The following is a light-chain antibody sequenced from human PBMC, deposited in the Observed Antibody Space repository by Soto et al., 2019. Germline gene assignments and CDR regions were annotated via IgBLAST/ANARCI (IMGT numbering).Light chain of an antibody. V-gene: IGKV1-5*03. J-gene: IGKJ1*01. CDR2: KAS. CDR1: QSISSW. Sequence: DIQMTQSPSTLSASVGDRVTITCWASQSISSWLAWYQQEPGKAPKLLIHKASSLQSGVPSRFSGSGSGTDFTLTISSLHPDDFATYYCQQYNSYSPTFGQGTKVDIK. CDR3: QQYNSYSPT.